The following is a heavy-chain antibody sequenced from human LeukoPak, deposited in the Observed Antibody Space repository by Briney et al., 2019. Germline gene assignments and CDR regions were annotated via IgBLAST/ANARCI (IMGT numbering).Heavy chain of an antibody. CDR1: GSTFSSYG. CDR3: AKEVWGADYYDSSGLFDY. CDR2: ISYDGSNK. D-gene: IGHD3-22*01. Sequence: PGRSLRLSCAASGSTFSSYGMHWVRQAPGKGLEWVAVISYDGSNKYYADSVKGRFTIFRDNSKNTLYLQMNSLRAEDTAVYYCAKEVWGADYYDSSGLFDYWGQGTLVTVSS. J-gene: IGHJ4*02. V-gene: IGHV3-30*18.